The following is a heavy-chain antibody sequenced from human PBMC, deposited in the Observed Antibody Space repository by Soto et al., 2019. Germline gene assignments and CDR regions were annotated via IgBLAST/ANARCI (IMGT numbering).Heavy chain of an antibody. V-gene: IGHV4-30-2*01. Sequence: SETLSLTCAVSGGSISSGGYSWSWIRQPPGKGLEWIGHIYHSGSTYYNPSLKSRVTISVDRSKNQFSLKLSSVTAADTAVYYCARADSTSRFYFDYWGQGTLVTVSS. CDR3: ARADSTSRFYFDY. CDR1: GGSISSGGYS. CDR2: IYHSGST. D-gene: IGHD4-4*01. J-gene: IGHJ4*02.